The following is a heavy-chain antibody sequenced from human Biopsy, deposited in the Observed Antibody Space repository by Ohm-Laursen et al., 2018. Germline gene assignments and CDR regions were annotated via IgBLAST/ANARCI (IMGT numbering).Heavy chain of an antibody. CDR1: GYTFTAFS. CDR2: INPKSGDT. J-gene: IGHJ2*01. V-gene: IGHV1-2*02. CDR3: AGGRRHCSGTCSRWYFDL. Sequence: SVKVSCKPSGYTFTAFSVHWLRPAPGQGLEWMGWINPKSGDTDYPQNFQGRVSMTRDTSISTAYMDLSRLRSDDTAVYYCAGGRRHCSGTCSRWYFDLWGRGTLVTVSS. D-gene: IGHD2-2*01.